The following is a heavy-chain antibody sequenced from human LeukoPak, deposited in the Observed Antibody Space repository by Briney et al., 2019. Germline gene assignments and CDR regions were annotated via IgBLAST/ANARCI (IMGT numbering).Heavy chain of an antibody. V-gene: IGHV3-33*01. CDR2: IWYDGSNK. D-gene: IGHD1-14*01. CDR1: GFTFSSYG. Sequence: PGRSLRLSCAASGFTFSSYGMHWVRQARGKGLEWVAVIWYDGSNKYYADSVKGRFTISRDNSKNTLYLQMNSLRAEDTAVYYCARYRPYFDYWGQGTLFTVSS. J-gene: IGHJ4*02. CDR3: ARYRPYFDY.